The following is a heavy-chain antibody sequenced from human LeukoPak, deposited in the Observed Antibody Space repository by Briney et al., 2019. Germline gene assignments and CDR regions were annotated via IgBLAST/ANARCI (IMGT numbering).Heavy chain of an antibody. CDR3: AREWRWGGYPEVGYYFDY. Sequence: PSETLSLTYTVSGGSISSYYWSWIRQPPGKGLEWIGYIYYSGSTNYNPSLKSRVTISVDTSKNQFSLKLSSVTAADTAVYYCAREWRWGGYPEVGYYFDYWGQGTLVTVSS. V-gene: IGHV4-59*01. D-gene: IGHD1-26*01. CDR2: IYYSGST. J-gene: IGHJ4*02. CDR1: GGSISSYY.